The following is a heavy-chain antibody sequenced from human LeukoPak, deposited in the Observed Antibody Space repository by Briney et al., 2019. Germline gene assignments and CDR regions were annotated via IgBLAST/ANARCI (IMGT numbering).Heavy chain of an antibody. Sequence: GGSLRLSCAASGFTFSSYAMSWVRQAPGKGLEWVSAISGSGGSTYYADSVKGRFTISRDNSKNTLYLQMNSLRAEDTAVYYCASSKLAYRAFGRFDPWGQGTLVTVSS. CDR3: ASSKLAYRAFGRFDP. D-gene: IGHD2-21*01. J-gene: IGHJ5*02. V-gene: IGHV3-23*01. CDR1: GFTFSSYA. CDR2: ISGSGGST.